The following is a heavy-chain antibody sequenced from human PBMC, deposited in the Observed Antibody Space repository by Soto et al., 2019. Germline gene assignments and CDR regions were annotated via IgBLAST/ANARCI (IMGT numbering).Heavy chain of an antibody. V-gene: IGHV4-34*01. J-gene: IGHJ4*02. Sequence: SETLSLTCAVYGGSFSGYYWSWIRQPPGKGLEWIGEINHSGSTNYNPSLKSRVTISVDTSKNQFSLKLSSVTAADTVVYYCARIVRYFDWLLYPYFDYWGQGTLVTVSS. CDR3: ARIVRYFDWLLYPYFDY. CDR2: INHSGST. D-gene: IGHD3-9*01. CDR1: GGSFSGYY.